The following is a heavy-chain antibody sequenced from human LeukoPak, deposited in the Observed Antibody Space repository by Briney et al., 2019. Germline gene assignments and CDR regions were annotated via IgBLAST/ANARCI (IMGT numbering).Heavy chain of an antibody. CDR3: ARRGYYYDSSGYYYKWFDP. CDR2: IYPGDSDT. D-gene: IGHD3-22*01. Sequence: GESLKISCKGSGYSFTSYWIGWVRQMPGKGLEWMGIIYPGDSDTRYSPSFQGQVTISADKSISTAYLQWSSLKASDTAMYYCARRGYYYDSSGYYYKWFDPWGQGTLVTASS. V-gene: IGHV5-51*01. CDR1: GYSFTSYW. J-gene: IGHJ5*02.